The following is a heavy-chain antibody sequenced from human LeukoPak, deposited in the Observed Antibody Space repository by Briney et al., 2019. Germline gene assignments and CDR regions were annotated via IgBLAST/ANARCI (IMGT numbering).Heavy chain of an antibody. CDR2: ICGSGDST. CDR3: AKSGGGSCYSYVES. D-gene: IGHD2-15*01. J-gene: IGHJ4*02. CDR1: GFSFSSYA. V-gene: IGHV3-23*01. Sequence: GGSLRLSCAASGFSFSSYAMSWVSQTPGKGLEWVSVICGSGDSTYYADSVKGRFTISRDSSKNTLYLQTNSLRAEDTAVYYCAKSGGGSCYSYVESWGQGTLVTVSS.